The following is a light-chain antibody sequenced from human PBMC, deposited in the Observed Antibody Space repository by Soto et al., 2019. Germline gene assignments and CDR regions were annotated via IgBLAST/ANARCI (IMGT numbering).Light chain of an antibody. J-gene: IGLJ3*02. CDR1: SSNIGSNY. CDR2: SNN. Sequence: QSVLTQPPSASGTPGQRVTISCSGSSSNIGSNYVYWYQQLPGTAPKLLIYSNNQRPSGVPDRFSGSKSGTSASLAISGLRSEDEADYYCETWDSNTRVFGGGTKLTVL. V-gene: IGLV1-47*02. CDR3: ETWDSNTRV.